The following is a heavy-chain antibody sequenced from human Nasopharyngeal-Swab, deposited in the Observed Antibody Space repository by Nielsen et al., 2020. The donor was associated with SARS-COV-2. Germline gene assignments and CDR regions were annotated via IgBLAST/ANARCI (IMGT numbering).Heavy chain of an antibody. V-gene: IGHV3-74*01. Sequence: GESLKISCAASGFTFSSYWMHWVRQAQGKGLVWVSRINSDGSSTSYADSVKGRFTISRDNAKNTLYLQMNSLRAEDTAVYYCARTYYYDSKAAFDIWGQGTMVTVPS. CDR3: ARTYYYDSKAAFDI. J-gene: IGHJ3*02. CDR2: INSDGSST. D-gene: IGHD3-22*01. CDR1: GFTFSSYW.